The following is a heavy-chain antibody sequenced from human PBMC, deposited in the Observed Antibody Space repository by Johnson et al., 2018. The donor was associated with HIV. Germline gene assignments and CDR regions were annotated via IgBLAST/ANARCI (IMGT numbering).Heavy chain of an antibody. J-gene: IGHJ3*01. CDR1: GFTFSNYA. V-gene: IGHV3-30-3*01. CDR3: ATFGDTSGWIVTDDAFDV. D-gene: IGHD6-19*01. Sequence: QVQLVESGGGVVQPGRSLRLSCAASGFTFSNYAMHWVRQAPGKGLEWVAVISYDGSSKYYAESLKGRISISRDNSMNTLYLQMNSLRAEDTAVYYCATFGDTSGWIVTDDAFDVWGHGTLVTVSS. CDR2: ISYDGSSK.